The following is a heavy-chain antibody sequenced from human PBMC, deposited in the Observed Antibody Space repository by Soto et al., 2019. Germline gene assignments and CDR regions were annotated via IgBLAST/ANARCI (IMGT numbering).Heavy chain of an antibody. CDR1: GASIRSYY. CDR3: GTYRDGLVAF. J-gene: IGHJ4*02. V-gene: IGHV4-59*08. D-gene: IGHD3-16*01. Sequence: QVQLQESGPGLVKPSETLSLTCTVSGASIRSYYWSWIRQPPGKGLEWLGYMHYSGNGNYNPSLKXXVXIXXDTSNNQFSLKLTSVTAADRAVYYCGTYRDGLVAFWGQGTPVTVSS. CDR2: MHYSGNG.